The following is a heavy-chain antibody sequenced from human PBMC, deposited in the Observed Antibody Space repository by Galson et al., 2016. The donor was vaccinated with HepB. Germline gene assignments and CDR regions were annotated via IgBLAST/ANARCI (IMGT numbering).Heavy chain of an antibody. CDR1: GASLSRNAYY. D-gene: IGHD3-3*01. CDR3: ATSSGRSWSGYLDN. CDR2: VSYSGGT. V-gene: IGHV4-61*03. J-gene: IGHJ4*02. Sequence: SETLSLTCTVSGASLSRNAYYWDWIRQPPGKGLEWIGNVSYSGGTTYNPSLKSRVTISADTSTNHLSLKLTSVTTADSAVYFCATSSGRSWSGYLDNWGQGTQVTVSS.